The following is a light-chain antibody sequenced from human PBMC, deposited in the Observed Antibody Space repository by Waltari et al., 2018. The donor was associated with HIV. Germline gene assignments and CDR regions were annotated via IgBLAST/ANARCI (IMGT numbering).Light chain of an antibody. CDR1: SSNIGTNY. J-gene: IGLJ3*02. CDR3: AAWDDSLSGWV. V-gene: IGLV1-47*01. CDR2: RNN. Sequence: QSVLTQPPSASGTPGQRVTISCSGSSSNIGTNYVYWYHQLPGTAPKILIYRNNQRPSGVPVLFSGSKSGTSASLAISGLRSEDEADYYCAAWDDSLSGWVFGGGTKLTVL.